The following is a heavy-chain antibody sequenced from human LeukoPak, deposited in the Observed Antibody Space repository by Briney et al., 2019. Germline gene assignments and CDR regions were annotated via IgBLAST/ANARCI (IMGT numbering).Heavy chain of an antibody. CDR1: GSTFSDYY. CDR2: ISRSGSTI. CDR3: ARDGYNSHFDY. Sequence: GGSLRLSCAASGSTFSDYYMNWIRQAPGKGLEWVSYISRSGSTIYYADSVKGRFTISRDNAKNSLYLQMNSLRAEDTAVYYCARDGYNSHFDYWGQGTLVTVSS. J-gene: IGHJ4*02. V-gene: IGHV3-11*04. D-gene: IGHD5-24*01.